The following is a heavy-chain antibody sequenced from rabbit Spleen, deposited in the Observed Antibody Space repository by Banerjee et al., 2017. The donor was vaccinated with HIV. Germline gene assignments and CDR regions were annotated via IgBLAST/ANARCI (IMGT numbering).Heavy chain of an antibody. D-gene: IGHD8-1*01. Sequence: QQQLVESGGGLVKPGGSLKLSCKVSGFDLSSYGMSWVRQAPGKGLEWIGYIDPIFGATYYANWVNGRFSISRENAQNTVFLQMTSLTAADTATYFCARDGSGGSYFALWGQGTLVTVS. CDR3: ARDGSGGSYFAL. CDR2: IDPIFGAT. CDR1: GFDLSSYG. V-gene: IGHV1S47*01. J-gene: IGHJ6*01.